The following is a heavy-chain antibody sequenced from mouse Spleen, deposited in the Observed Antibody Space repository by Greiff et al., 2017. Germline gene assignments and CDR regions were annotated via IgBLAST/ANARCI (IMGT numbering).Heavy chain of an antibody. CDR3: ARSLWDGSLFDY. Sequence: VQLQQSGPVLVKPGASVKMSCKASGYTFTDYYMNWVKQSHGKSLEWIGVINPYNGGTSYNQKFKGKATLTVDKSSSTAYMELNSLTSEDSAVYYCARSLWDGSLFDYWGQGTTLTVSS. V-gene: IGHV1-19*01. CDR2: INPYNGGT. CDR1: GYTFTDYY. J-gene: IGHJ2*01. D-gene: IGHD4-1*01.